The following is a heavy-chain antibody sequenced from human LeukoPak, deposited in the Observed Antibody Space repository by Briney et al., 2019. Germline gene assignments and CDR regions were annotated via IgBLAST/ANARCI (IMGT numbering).Heavy chain of an antibody. CDR3: ARHVKLNIVVVVAATQDWFDP. D-gene: IGHD2-15*01. CDR2: IYYSGST. CDR1: GGSISSSSYY. V-gene: IGHV4-39*01. Sequence: SETLSLTCTVSGGSISSSSYYWGWIRQPPGKGLEWIGSIYYSGSTYYNLSLKSRVPISVHTCKNQFSLKLSSVTAADTAVYYCARHVKLNIVVVVAATQDWFDPWGQGTLVTVSS. J-gene: IGHJ5*02.